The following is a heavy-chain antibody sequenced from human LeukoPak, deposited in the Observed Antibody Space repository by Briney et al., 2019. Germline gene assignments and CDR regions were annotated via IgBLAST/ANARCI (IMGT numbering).Heavy chain of an antibody. J-gene: IGHJ4*02. Sequence: ASVKVSCKASGYTFTGYYMHWVRQAPGQGLEWMGWINPNSGGTNYAQKFQGRVTMTRDTSISTAYMELSRLRSDDTAVYYCAYHNYGSGSYFDYWGQGTLVTVSS. CDR1: GYTFTGYY. D-gene: IGHD3-10*01. CDR2: INPNSGGT. V-gene: IGHV1-2*02. CDR3: AYHNYGSGSYFDY.